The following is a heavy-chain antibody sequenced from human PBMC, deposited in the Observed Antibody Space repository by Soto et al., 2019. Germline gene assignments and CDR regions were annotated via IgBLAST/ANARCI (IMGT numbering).Heavy chain of an antibody. D-gene: IGHD1-26*01. CDR1: GGSISSYY. CDR3: ARRYGGNFDY. CDR2: IYYSGST. V-gene: IGHV4-59*01. Sequence: LSLTCTVSGGSISSYYWSWIRQPPGKGLEWIGYIYYSGSTNYNPSLKSRVTISVDTSKNQFSLKLTSVTAADTAVYYCARRYGGNFDYWGQGSLVTVSS. J-gene: IGHJ4*02.